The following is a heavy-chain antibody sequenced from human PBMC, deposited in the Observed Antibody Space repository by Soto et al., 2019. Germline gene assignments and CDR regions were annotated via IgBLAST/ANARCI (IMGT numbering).Heavy chain of an antibody. CDR3: AREYDFWGAMDV. V-gene: IGHV1-3*01. Sequence: GASVKVSCKTSWYTFNSYGIGWVRQAPGQGLEWMGWITAGNGNTKYPQQFQGRATITRDTPASTAYMELSSLTSEDPAVYYCAREYDFWGAMDVWGQGPTVTVSS. CDR1: WYTFNSYG. J-gene: IGHJ6*02. D-gene: IGHD3-3*01. CDR2: ITAGNGNT.